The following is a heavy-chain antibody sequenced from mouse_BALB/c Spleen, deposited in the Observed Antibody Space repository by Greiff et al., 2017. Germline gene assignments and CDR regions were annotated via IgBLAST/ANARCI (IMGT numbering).Heavy chain of an antibody. Sequence: EVQRVESGGGLVQPGGSLKLSCAASGFTFSSYTMSWVRQTPEKRLEWVAYISNGGGSTYYPDTVKGRFTISRDNAKNTLYLQMSSLKSEDTAMYYCARRVTGAMDYWGQGTSVTVSS. J-gene: IGHJ4*01. D-gene: IGHD2-1*01. CDR1: GFTFSSYT. V-gene: IGHV5-12-2*01. CDR2: ISNGGGST. CDR3: ARRVTGAMDY.